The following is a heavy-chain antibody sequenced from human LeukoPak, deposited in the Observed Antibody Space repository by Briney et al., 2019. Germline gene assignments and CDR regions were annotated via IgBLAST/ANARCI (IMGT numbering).Heavy chain of an antibody. J-gene: IGHJ4*02. V-gene: IGHV4-34*01. D-gene: IGHD2-21*02. CDR3: ASITLRLTPIDY. CDR1: GGSFSGYY. Sequence: SETLSLTCAVYGGSFSGYYWSWIRQPPGKGLEWIGEINHSGSTNYNPSLKSRVTISVDTSKNQFSLKLSSVTAADTAVYYCASITLRLTPIDYWGQGTLVTVSS. CDR2: INHSGST.